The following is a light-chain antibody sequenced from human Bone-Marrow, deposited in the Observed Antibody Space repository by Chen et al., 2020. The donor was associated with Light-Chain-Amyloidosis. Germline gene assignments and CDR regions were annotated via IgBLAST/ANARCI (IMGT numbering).Light chain of an antibody. V-gene: IGLV2-14*01. J-gene: IGLJ1*01. Sequence: QSALTQPASVSGSPGQSLTISCTGTSSDVGGDNHVSWYQQHPDKAPKRMIYEVTNRPSWVPDRFSGSKSDNTASLTISGLQTEDEADYFCSSYTITNTLVFGSGTRVTVL. CDR3: SSYTITNTLV. CDR2: EVT. CDR1: SSDVGGDNH.